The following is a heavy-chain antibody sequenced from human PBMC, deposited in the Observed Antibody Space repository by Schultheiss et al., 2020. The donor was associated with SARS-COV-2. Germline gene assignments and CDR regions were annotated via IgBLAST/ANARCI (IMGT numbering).Heavy chain of an antibody. D-gene: IGHD2-15*01. CDR3: AATSDIVVAVATT. Sequence: SETLSLTCAVYGGSFSGYYWSWIRQPPGKGLEWIGSMYYTDNTYYSPPLKSRVTISADTSKNQFSLNLRSVTATDTAVYYCAATSDIVVAVATTWGRGTLVTVSS. V-gene: IGHV4-34*01. J-gene: IGHJ1*01. CDR1: GGSFSGYY. CDR2: MYYTDNT.